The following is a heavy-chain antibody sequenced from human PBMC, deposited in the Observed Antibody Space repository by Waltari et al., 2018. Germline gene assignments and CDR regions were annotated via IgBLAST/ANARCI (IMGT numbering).Heavy chain of an antibody. CDR3: ARAPGVAAASYFDY. Sequence: QVQLQESGPGLVKPSETLSLTCDVSGFSVDRCSFWGWIRQPPGKGLEWIGTIFHTGFTYYTPSLRGRVTMSVDTSKNQFSLNLSSVTAADTALYYCARAPGVAAASYFDYWGQGILVTVSS. D-gene: IGHD6-13*01. V-gene: IGHV4-38-2*01. CDR2: IFHTGFT. CDR1: GFSVDRCSF. J-gene: IGHJ4*02.